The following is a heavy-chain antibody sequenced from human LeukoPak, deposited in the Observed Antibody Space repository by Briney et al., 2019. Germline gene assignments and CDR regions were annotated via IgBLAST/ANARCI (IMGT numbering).Heavy chain of an antibody. Sequence: PGGSLRLSCAASGFTFSSYAMHWVRQAPGMGLEWVAVISYDGSNKYYADSVKGRFTISRDNSKNTLYLQMNSLRAEDTAVYYCASLATVVDYWGQGTLVTVSS. V-gene: IGHV3-30*04. CDR2: ISYDGSNK. J-gene: IGHJ4*02. D-gene: IGHD5-18*01. CDR3: ASLATVVDY. CDR1: GFTFSSYA.